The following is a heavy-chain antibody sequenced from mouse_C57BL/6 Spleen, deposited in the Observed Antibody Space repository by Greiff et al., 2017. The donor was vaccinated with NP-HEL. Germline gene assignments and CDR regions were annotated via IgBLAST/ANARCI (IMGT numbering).Heavy chain of an antibody. Sequence: VQGVESGAALVMPGASVKLSCKASGYTFTSYWMHWVKQRPGQGLEWIGEIDPSDSYTNYNQKFKGKSTLTVDKSSSTAYMQLSSLTSEDSAVYYCARSDYYGSSYGYWGQGTTLTVSS. J-gene: IGHJ2*01. V-gene: IGHV1-69*01. CDR1: GYTFTSYW. CDR2: IDPSDSYT. CDR3: ARSDYYGSSYGY. D-gene: IGHD1-1*01.